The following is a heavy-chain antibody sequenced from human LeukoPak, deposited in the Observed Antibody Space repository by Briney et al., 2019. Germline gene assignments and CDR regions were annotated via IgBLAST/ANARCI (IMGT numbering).Heavy chain of an antibody. CDR3: ARRIALYYGDYGWYFDL. J-gene: IGHJ2*01. CDR1: GGSFSGYY. Sequence: SETLSLTCAVYGGSFSGYYWSWIRQPPGKGLEWIGEINHSGSTNYNPSLKSRVTISVDTSKNQFYLKLSSVTAADTAVYYCARRIALYYGDYGWYFDLWGRGTLVTVSS. CDR2: INHSGST. V-gene: IGHV4-34*01. D-gene: IGHD4-17*01.